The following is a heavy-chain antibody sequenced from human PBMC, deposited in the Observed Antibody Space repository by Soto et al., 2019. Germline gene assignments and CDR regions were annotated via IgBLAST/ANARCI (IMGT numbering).Heavy chain of an antibody. V-gene: IGHV1-18*03. J-gene: IGHJ6*02. CDR2: ISAYTGNT. D-gene: IGHD5-12*01. CDR3: ARDPKDGYPANGMDV. Sequence: QVQLVQSGAEVKKPGASVKVSCKASGYKFSSYGISWVRQAPGQGLEWMGWISAYTGNTNYAQKLQGRVTMTTDTSTSKAYMGPRSPRSDDMAVYYCARDPKDGYPANGMDVRGQGTTVTGSS. CDR1: GYKFSSYG.